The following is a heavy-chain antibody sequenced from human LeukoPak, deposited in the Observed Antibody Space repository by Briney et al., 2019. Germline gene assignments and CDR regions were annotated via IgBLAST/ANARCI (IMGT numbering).Heavy chain of an antibody. Sequence: ASVKVSCKASGGTFSSYAISWVRQAPGQGLEWMGGIIPIFGTANYAQKFQGRVTMTTDTSTSTAYMELRRLRSDDTAVYYCARDLGRYCSGGSCHYYSYYMDVWGKGTTVTVSS. CDR1: GGTFSSYA. V-gene: IGHV1-69*05. J-gene: IGHJ6*03. CDR2: IIPIFGTA. CDR3: ARDLGRYCSGGSCHYYSYYMDV. D-gene: IGHD2-15*01.